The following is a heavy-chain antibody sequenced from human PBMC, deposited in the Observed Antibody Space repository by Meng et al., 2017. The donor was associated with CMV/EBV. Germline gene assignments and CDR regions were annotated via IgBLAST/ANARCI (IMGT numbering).Heavy chain of an antibody. D-gene: IGHD6-13*01. CDR3: ARDALYSSSWYYYYYGMDV. CDR2: ISAYNGNT. J-gene: IGHJ6*02. V-gene: IGHV1-18*01. Sequence: ASVKVSCKASGYTFTSYGISWVRQAPGQGLERMGWISAYNGNTNYAQKLQGRVTMTTDTSTSTAYMELRSLRSDDTAVYYCARDALYSSSWYYYYYGMDVWGQGTTVTVSS. CDR1: GYTFTSYG.